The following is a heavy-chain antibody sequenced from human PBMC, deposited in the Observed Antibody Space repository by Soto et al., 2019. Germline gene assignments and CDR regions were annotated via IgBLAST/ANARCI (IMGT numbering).Heavy chain of an antibody. J-gene: IGHJ6*02. CDR1: GFTFSGYE. CDR2: ISGSGSTI. CDR3: AREVVVFGVIIPTPMDV. V-gene: IGHV3-48*03. Sequence: LRLSCAASGFTFSGYEMNWVRQAPGKGLEWVSYISGSGSTIYYADSVKGRFTISRDNGKDSLYLQMNSLRAEDTAVYYCAREVVVFGVIIPTPMDVWGQGTTVTVSS. D-gene: IGHD3-22*01.